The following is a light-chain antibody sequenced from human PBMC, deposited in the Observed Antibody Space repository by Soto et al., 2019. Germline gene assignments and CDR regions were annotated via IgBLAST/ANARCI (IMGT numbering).Light chain of an antibody. V-gene: IGKV3-15*01. J-gene: IGKJ1*01. CDR3: HQCNNWPWT. Sequence: ETVMTQSPVTLSVSPGDTATLSCRASQRVSSHLAWYQQKPGQAPRLLIYAASTRATGIPVRFSGSGSETEFTLTIRSLQSEDFALYYCHQCNNWPWTFGQGTKVDIK. CDR2: AAS. CDR1: QRVSSH.